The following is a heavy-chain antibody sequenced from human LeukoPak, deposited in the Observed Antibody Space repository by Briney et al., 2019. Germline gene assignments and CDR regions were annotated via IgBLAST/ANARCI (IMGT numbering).Heavy chain of an antibody. J-gene: IGHJ4*02. CDR2: MSVIGGST. V-gene: IGHV3-23*01. CDR3: AKVPLLSQWRVDY. D-gene: IGHD6-19*01. Sequence: GGSLRLSCAASGFTFTSYVMSWVRQAPGKGLEWVSAMSVIGGSTYYADSVKGRFTISRDNSKNTLDLQMNSLRAEDTAVYYCAKVPLLSQWRVDYWGQGTLVTVCS. CDR1: GFTFTSYV.